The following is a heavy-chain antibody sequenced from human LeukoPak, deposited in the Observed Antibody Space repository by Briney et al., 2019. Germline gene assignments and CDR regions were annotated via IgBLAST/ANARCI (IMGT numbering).Heavy chain of an antibody. CDR2: INHSGNT. V-gene: IGHV4-34*01. D-gene: IGHD3-16*01. CDR3: GRGRFWGIDM. Sequence: SETLSLTCAVHGGSFTYYYWIWIRQSPGKGLEWIGEINHSGNTNYNPSLKSRVSMSVDTSKREFSLKLNSVTAADTAVYYCGRGRFWGIDMWGQRTMVTVSP. J-gene: IGHJ3*02. CDR1: GGSFTYYY.